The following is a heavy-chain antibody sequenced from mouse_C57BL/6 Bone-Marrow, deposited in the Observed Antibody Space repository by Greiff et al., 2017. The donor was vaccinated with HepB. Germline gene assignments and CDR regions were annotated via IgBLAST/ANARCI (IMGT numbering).Heavy chain of an antibody. D-gene: IGHD2-3*01. J-gene: IGHJ2*01. Sequence: EVKLMESGGGLVQPGGSMKLSCVASGFTFSNYWMNWVRQSPEKGLEWVAQIRLKSDNYATHYAESVKGRFTISRDASKSSVYLQMNNLRAEDTGIYYCTFYDFDYWGQGTTLTVSS. CDR2: IRLKSDNYAT. CDR1: GFTFSNYW. V-gene: IGHV6-3*01. CDR3: TFYDFDY.